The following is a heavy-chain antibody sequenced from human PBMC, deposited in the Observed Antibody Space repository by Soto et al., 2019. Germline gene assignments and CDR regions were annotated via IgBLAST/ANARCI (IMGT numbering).Heavy chain of an antibody. CDR3: ARGGSGWYKDGMDV. D-gene: IGHD6-19*01. Sequence: QVQLVESGGGVVQPGRSLRLSCAASGFTFSSYAMHWVRQVPGKGLEWVAVISYDGSNKYYADSVKGRFTISRDNSKNTLCLQMNSLRAEDTAVYYCARGGSGWYKDGMDVWGQGTTVTVSS. J-gene: IGHJ6*02. V-gene: IGHV3-30-3*01. CDR1: GFTFSSYA. CDR2: ISYDGSNK.